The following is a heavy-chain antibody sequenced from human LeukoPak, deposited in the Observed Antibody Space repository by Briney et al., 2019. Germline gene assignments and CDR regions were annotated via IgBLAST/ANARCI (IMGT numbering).Heavy chain of an antibody. CDR3: AIDSDSTEDY. D-gene: IGHD2/OR15-2a*01. CDR1: GFTFSRYT. J-gene: IGHJ4*02. CDR2: ISSTSYCI. Sequence: PGGSLRLSCAASGFTFSRYTMNWVRQAPGKGLEWVSSISSTSYCIYYADSVKGRFTISRDNAKKSLYLQMSSLRAEDTAVYYCAIDSDSTEDYWGRGTLVTVSS. V-gene: IGHV3-21*01.